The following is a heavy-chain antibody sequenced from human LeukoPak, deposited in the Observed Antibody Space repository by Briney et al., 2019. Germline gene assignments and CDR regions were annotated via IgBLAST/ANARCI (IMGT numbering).Heavy chain of an antibody. V-gene: IGHV1-8*01. CDR2: MNPNSGNT. CDR3: ARELDRWLPLDP. CDR1: GYTFTSYD. J-gene: IGHJ5*02. D-gene: IGHD5-24*01. Sequence: GASVKVSCKASGYTFTSYDINWVRQATGQGLEWMGWMNPNSGNTGYAQKFQGRVTMTRDTSISTAYMELSRLRSDDTAVYYCARELDRWLPLDPWGQGTLVTVSS.